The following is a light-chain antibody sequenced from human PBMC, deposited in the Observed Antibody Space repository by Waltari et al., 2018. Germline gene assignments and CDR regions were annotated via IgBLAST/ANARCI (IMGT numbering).Light chain of an antibody. Sequence: GASPRLLIYRNGQLHPGVPDGFSGSKSGAAASLVIGGLRSEDEAHYFCVSWDESLSGFVVFGGGTKLTVL. V-gene: IGLV1-47*01. CDR3: VSWDESLSGFVV. CDR2: RNG. J-gene: IGLJ2*01.